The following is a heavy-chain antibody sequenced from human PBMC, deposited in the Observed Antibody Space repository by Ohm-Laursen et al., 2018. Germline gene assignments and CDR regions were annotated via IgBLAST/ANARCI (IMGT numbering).Heavy chain of an antibody. CDR2: IYSGGST. Sequence: SLRLSCAASGFTVSSNYISWVRQAPGKGLEWVSVIYSGGSTYYADSVKGRFTISRDNSKNTLYLQMNSLRAEDTAVYYCASSYYDSSGYPEGADDYWGQGTLVTVSS. D-gene: IGHD3-22*01. V-gene: IGHV3-66*01. J-gene: IGHJ4*02. CDR1: GFTVSSNY. CDR3: ASSYYDSSGYPEGADDY.